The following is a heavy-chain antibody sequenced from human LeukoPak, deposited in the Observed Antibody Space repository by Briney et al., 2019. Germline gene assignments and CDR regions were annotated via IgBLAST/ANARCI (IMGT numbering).Heavy chain of an antibody. CDR1: VGTFSNYA. J-gene: IGHJ4*02. CDR2: IISIFGRA. CDR3: ARDSGSYYAYVDY. D-gene: IGHD1-26*01. Sequence: SVKVSCKATVGTFSNYAISWVRQARGQGREWMGGIISIFGRARYAQKFQGTVTITADESTTTAYMELSSLRSEDTAVYYCARDSGSYYAYVDYWGQGTLVTVSS. V-gene: IGHV1-69*01.